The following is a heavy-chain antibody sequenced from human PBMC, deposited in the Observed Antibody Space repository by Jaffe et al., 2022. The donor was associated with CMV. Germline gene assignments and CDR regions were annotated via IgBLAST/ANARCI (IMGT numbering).Heavy chain of an antibody. V-gene: IGHV3-48*03. D-gene: IGHD3-10*01. CDR3: ARNYYGSGSYSDT. CDR1: GFTFSSYE. J-gene: IGHJ4*02. Sequence: EVQLVESGGGLVQPGGSLRLSCAASGFTFSSYEMNWVRQAPGKGLEWVSYISSSGSTIYYADSVKGRFTISRDNAKNSLYLQMNSLRAEDTAVYYCARNYYGSGSYSDTWGQGTLVTVSS. CDR2: ISSSGSTI.